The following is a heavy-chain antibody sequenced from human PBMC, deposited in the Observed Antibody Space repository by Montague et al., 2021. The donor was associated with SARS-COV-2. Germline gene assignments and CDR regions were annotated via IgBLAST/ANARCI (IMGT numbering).Heavy chain of an antibody. V-gene: IGHV4-39*01. J-gene: IGHJ4*02. Sequence: SETLSLTCTVPGGSISSSSYYWGWIRQPPGKGLEWIGSIDYSGSTYYXPSLKSRVTISVDTSKNQFSLKLSSVTAADTAVYYCARGEEEMATIVDEYFDYWGQGTLVTVSS. CDR1: GGSISSSSYY. CDR2: IDYSGST. CDR3: ARGEEEMATIVDEYFDY. D-gene: IGHD5-24*01.